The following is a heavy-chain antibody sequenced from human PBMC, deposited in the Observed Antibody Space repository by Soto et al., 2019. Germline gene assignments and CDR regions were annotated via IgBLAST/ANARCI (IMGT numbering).Heavy chain of an antibody. CDR1: GGSISSYY. CDR2: IYYSGST. Sequence: QVQLQESGPGLVKPSETLSLTCTVSGGSISSYYWSWIRQPPGKGLEWSGDIYYSGSTNSNPSLTSRLTLSVDTSKHQFSLKLRSVTAADTAVYYCARDVVVVAAGSGDDPNYYYYYYMDVWGKGTTVTVSS. D-gene: IGHD2-15*01. J-gene: IGHJ6*03. CDR3: ARDVVVVAAGSGDDPNYYYYYYMDV. V-gene: IGHV4-59*01.